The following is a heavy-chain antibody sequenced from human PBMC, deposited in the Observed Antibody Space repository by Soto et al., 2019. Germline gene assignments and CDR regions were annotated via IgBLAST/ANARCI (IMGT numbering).Heavy chain of an antibody. CDR2: IYDGGRT. CDR3: ARGPSGDKVDS. D-gene: IGHD7-27*01. CDR1: SGSISTVDYW. Sequence: QVQLQESGPGLVKPSQNLSLTCTVSSGSISTVDYWWSWIRQSPDMGLEWIGHIYDGGRTYNNPSLESRVTMSVDTSKSQLSLTLSSVSAADTAVYYCARGPSGDKVDSWGQGTLVTVSS. V-gene: IGHV4-30-4*01. J-gene: IGHJ4*02.